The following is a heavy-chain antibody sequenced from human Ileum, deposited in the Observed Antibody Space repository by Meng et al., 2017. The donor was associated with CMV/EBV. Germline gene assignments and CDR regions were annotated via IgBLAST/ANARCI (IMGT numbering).Heavy chain of an antibody. D-gene: IGHD3-10*01. CDR1: GVSFSGYY. J-gene: IGHJ4*02. CDR2: INHSGST. CDR3: ARGYTSGY. V-gene: IGHV4-34*01. Sequence: TRALTCAVYGVSFSGYYWSWSRQPPGNGLEWIGEINHSGSTNYNPSLKSRVTISVDTSKNQFSLKLSSVTAADTAVYYCARGYTSGYWGQGTLVTVSS.